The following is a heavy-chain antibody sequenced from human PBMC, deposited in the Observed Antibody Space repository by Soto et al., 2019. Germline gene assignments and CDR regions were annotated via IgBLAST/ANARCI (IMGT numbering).Heavy chain of an antibody. J-gene: IGHJ4*02. CDR2: INTDGSST. CDR3: ATRGVDTFGLSY. Sequence: EVQLVESGGGLVQPGGSLRLSCAVSGFTFSSFWMHWVRQAPGEGLVWVSRINTDGSSTSYADSGKGRFTISRDNAKNTLYLQMTSLRVEDTAMYYCATRGVDTFGLSYWGQGTLVTVSS. D-gene: IGHD3-10*01. V-gene: IGHV3-74*01. CDR1: GFTFSSFW.